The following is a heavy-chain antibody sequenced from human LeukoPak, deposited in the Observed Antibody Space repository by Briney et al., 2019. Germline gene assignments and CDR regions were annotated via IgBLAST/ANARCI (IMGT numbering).Heavy chain of an antibody. D-gene: IGHD1-7*01. V-gene: IGHV4-30-2*01. CDR3: ARASNWNYGYYYGMDV. CDR2: IYHSGST. CDR1: GGSISSGGYS. Sequence: SQTLSPTCAVSGGSISSGGYSWSWIRQPPGKGLEWIGYIYHSGSTYYNPSLKSRVTISVDRSKNQFSLKLSSVTAADTAVYYCARASNWNYGYYYGMDVWGQGTTVTVSS. J-gene: IGHJ6*02.